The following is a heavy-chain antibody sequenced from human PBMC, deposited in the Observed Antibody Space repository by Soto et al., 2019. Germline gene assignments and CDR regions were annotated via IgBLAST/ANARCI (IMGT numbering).Heavy chain of an antibody. CDR3: AADPSFVRGIARF. Sequence: ASVKVSCKASGFTFTSSAVQWLRQARGQRLEWIGWIVVGSGNTNYAQKFQERVTITRDMSTSTAYMELSSLRSEDTAVYYCAADPSFVRGIARFWGQGTLVTVSS. D-gene: IGHD3-10*01. CDR2: IVVGSGNT. V-gene: IGHV1-58*01. J-gene: IGHJ4*02. CDR1: GFTFTSSA.